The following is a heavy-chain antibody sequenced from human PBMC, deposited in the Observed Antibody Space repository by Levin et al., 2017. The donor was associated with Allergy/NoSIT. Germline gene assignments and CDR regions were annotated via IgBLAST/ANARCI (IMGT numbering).Heavy chain of an antibody. CDR1: GGTFSSYA. V-gene: IGHV1-69*13. J-gene: IGHJ4*02. D-gene: IGHD3-10*01. CDR3: ASLRVRGVITTYYFDY. Sequence: ASVKVSCKASGGTFSSYAISWVRQAPGQGLEWMGGIIPIFGTANYAQKFQGRVTITADESTSTAYMELSSLRSEDTAVYYCASLRVRGVITTYYFDYWGQGTLVTVSS. CDR2: IIPIFGTA.